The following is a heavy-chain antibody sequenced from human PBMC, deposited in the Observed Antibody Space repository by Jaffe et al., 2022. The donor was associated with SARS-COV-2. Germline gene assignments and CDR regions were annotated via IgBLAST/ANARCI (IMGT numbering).Heavy chain of an antibody. CDR2: MNPNSGNT. D-gene: IGHD3-3*01. V-gene: IGHV1-8*01. CDR3: ARGDYDFWSGYLSGINWFDP. CDR1: GYTFTSYD. Sequence: QVQLVQSGAEVKKPGASVKVSCKASGYTFTSYDINWVRQATGQGLEWMGWMNPNSGNTGYAQKFQGRVTMTRNTSISTAYMELSSLRSEDTAVYYCARGDYDFWSGYLSGINWFDPWGQGTLVTVSS. J-gene: IGHJ5*02.